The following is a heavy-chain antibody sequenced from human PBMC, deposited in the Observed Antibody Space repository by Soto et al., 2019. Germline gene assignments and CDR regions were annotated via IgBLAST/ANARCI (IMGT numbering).Heavy chain of an antibody. D-gene: IGHD5-12*01. V-gene: IGHV1-2*04. Sequence: QVQLVQSGAEVKKPGASVTVSCRASGDTFTGYYMHWVRQAPGQGLEWMGWINPNSGVTKYAQKFQGWVTMTRDTSIRTVYMQLSRLRSVDTAVYYCARESGGATATLDYYYFYMDVWGTGTTVTVSS. CDR3: ARESGGATATLDYYYFYMDV. J-gene: IGHJ6*03. CDR1: GDTFTGYY. CDR2: INPNSGVT.